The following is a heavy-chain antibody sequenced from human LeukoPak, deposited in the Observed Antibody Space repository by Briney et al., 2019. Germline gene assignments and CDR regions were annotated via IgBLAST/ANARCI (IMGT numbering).Heavy chain of an antibody. V-gene: IGHV1-2*02. Sequence: ASMKVSCKASGYTFTGYYMHWVRQAPGQGLEWMGWINPNSGGTNYAQKFQGRVTMTRDTSISTAYMELSRLRSDDSAVYYCARPHSSGWYVDLRYWGQGTLVTVSS. CDR3: ARPHSSGWYVDLRY. CDR2: INPNSGGT. D-gene: IGHD6-19*01. J-gene: IGHJ4*02. CDR1: GYTFTGYY.